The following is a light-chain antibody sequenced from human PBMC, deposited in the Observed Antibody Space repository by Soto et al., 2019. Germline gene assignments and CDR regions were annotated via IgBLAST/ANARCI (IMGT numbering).Light chain of an antibody. J-gene: IGLJ2*01. V-gene: IGLV2-14*03. Sequence: QSVLTQPASVSGSPGQSITISCTGTSGDVDASRYVAWYQQHPNKAPKVLIYEGNNRPSGVSDRFSGSTSGNTASLTISGLQDEDEADYYCTSHTPNITLFGGGTKVTVL. CDR2: EGN. CDR3: TSHTPNITL. CDR1: SGDVDASRY.